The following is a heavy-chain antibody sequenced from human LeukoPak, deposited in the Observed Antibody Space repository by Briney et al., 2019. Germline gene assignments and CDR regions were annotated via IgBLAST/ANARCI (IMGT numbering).Heavy chain of an antibody. Sequence: SVKVSCKASGGTFISYAISWVRQAPGQGLEWMGGIIPIFGTANYAQKFQGRVTITTDESTSTAYMELSSLRSEDTAVYYCAGSRGVVITYFDYWGQGTLVTVSS. CDR2: IIPIFGTA. CDR1: GGTFISYA. D-gene: IGHD3-22*01. J-gene: IGHJ4*02. CDR3: AGSRGVVITYFDY. V-gene: IGHV1-69*05.